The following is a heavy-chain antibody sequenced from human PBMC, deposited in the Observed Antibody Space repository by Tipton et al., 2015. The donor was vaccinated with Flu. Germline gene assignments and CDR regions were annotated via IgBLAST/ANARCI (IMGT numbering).Heavy chain of an antibody. V-gene: IGHV1-46*01. D-gene: IGHD4-17*01. CDR3: ARITVTTFTPDY. Sequence: QVQLVQSGAEVKKPGASVKVSCKAPGYTFTSYYMHWVRQAPGQGLEWMGIINPSGGSTSYAQKFQGRVTMTRDTSTSTVYMELSSLRSEDTAVYYCARITVTTFTPDYWGQGTLVTVSS. CDR1: GYTFTSYY. J-gene: IGHJ4*02. CDR2: INPSGGST.